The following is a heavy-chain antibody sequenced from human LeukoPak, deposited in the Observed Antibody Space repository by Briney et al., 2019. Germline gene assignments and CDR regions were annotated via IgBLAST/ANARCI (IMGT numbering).Heavy chain of an antibody. Sequence: LRLSCTVSGGSISSYYWSWIRQPPGKGLEWIGYMYYSGSTNYNPSLKSRVTISVDTSKNQFSLKLTSVTAADTAVYYCASFPGTSRFHYCGQGALFSASS. CDR2: MYYSGST. CDR3: ASFPGTSRFHY. CDR1: GGSISSYY. V-gene: IGHV4-59*01. D-gene: IGHD1-26*01. J-gene: IGHJ4*02.